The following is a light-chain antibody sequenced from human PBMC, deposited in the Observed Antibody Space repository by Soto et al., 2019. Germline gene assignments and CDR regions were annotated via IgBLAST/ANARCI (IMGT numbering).Light chain of an antibody. CDR3: QQSYSTPHMWT. J-gene: IGKJ1*01. CDR2: AAS. Sequence: DIQMTQSPSSLSASVGDRVTITCRASQSISSYLNWYQQKPGKAPKLLIYAASSLQSGVPSRFSGSGSGTDFTLTISSLQPEDFATYSCQQSYSTPHMWTFGQGTKVEIK. CDR1: QSISSY. V-gene: IGKV1-39*01.